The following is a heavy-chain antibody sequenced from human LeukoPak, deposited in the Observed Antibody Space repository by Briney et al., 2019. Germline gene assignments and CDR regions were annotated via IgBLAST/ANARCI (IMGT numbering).Heavy chain of an antibody. CDR3: ARDRAGDLPAAMPDY. Sequence: APVKVSCKAFGYTFTRYYMHWVRQAPGQGLEWMGIINPSGGSTSYAQKIQGRVTMTRDMSTSTVYMEQSSLRSEDTAVYYCARDRAGDLPAAMPDYWGQGTLVTVSS. CDR2: INPSGGST. V-gene: IGHV1-46*01. D-gene: IGHD2-2*01. CDR1: GYTFTRYY. J-gene: IGHJ4*02.